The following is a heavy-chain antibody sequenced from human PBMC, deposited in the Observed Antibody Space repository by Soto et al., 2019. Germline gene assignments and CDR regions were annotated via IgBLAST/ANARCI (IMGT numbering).Heavy chain of an antibody. CDR2: ISGSGGST. J-gene: IGHJ4*02. CDR3: AKVRSYSSGWSDY. CDR1: GFTFSSYA. V-gene: IGHV3-23*01. Sequence: EVQLLESGGGLVQPGGSLRLSCAASGFTFSSYAMSWVRQAPGKGLEWVSAISGSGGSTYYADSVKGRFTISRDNSKNTLYLQMNSLRAEHTAVYYCAKVRSYSSGWSDYWGQGTLVTVSS. D-gene: IGHD6-19*01.